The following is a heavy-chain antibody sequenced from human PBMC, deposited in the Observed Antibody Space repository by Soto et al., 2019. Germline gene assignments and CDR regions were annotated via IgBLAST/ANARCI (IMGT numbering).Heavy chain of an antibody. CDR3: ADIVLMVYDYYYGMDV. Sequence: GGSLRLSCAASGFTFSSYAMSWVRQAPGKGLEWVSAISGSGGSTYYADSVKGRFTTSRDNSKNTLYLQMNSLRAEDTAVYYCADIVLMVYDYYYGMDVWGQGTTVTVSS. CDR2: ISGSGGST. J-gene: IGHJ6*02. V-gene: IGHV3-23*01. D-gene: IGHD2-8*01. CDR1: GFTFSSYA.